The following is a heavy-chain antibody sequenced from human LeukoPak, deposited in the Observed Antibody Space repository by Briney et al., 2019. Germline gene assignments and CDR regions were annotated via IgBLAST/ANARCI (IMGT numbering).Heavy chain of an antibody. D-gene: IGHD3-10*01. CDR3: TKSFGLHAFDL. V-gene: IGHV3-43*02. CDR1: GFTVDYYA. CDR2: ISGDGTAT. Sequence: QPGGSLRLSCSASAFTYASGFTVDYYAMHWGRQAPGKGLEWVSLISGDGTATYYTDSVRGRFTITRDNNRKSLYLQMNSLRTEDTALYYCTKSFGLHAFDLWGQGTMVTVS. J-gene: IGHJ3*01.